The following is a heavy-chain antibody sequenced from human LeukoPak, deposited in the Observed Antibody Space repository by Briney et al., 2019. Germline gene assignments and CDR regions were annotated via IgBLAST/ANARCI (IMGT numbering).Heavy chain of an antibody. CDR1: VYTFTSYV. Sequence: ASVKVSCKASVYTFTSYVISWVRQAPGQGPQWMGWISAYNANTNYAQELQCRVTRTTDKSPSTAYMELRSLRSADTAVYYCARGYYYDSSGYQDNAFDIWGQGTMVTVSS. J-gene: IGHJ3*02. D-gene: IGHD3-22*01. CDR2: ISAYNANT. CDR3: ARGYYYDSSGYQDNAFDI. V-gene: IGHV1-18*01.